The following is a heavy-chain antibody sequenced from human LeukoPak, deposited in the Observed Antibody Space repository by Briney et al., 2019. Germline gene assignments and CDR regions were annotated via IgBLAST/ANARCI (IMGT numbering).Heavy chain of an antibody. D-gene: IGHD3-10*01. CDR1: GFTFSSYG. CDR2: IWYDGSNK. J-gene: IGHJ6*02. CDR3: TRDGTMVRGVIFGMDV. V-gene: IGHV3-33*01. Sequence: PGGSLRLSCAASGFTFSSYGMHWVRQAPGKGLEWVAVIWYDGSNKYYADSVKGRFTISRDNSKNTLYLQMNSLRAEDTAVYYCTRDGTMVRGVIFGMDVWGQGTTVTVSS.